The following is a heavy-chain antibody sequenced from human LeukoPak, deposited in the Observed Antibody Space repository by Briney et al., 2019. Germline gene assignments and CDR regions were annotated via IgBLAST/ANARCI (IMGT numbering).Heavy chain of an antibody. CDR3: AAQGTRTGAYDP. J-gene: IGHJ5*02. V-gene: IGHV3-64*01. CDR2: IDPDGDTT. D-gene: IGHD1-1*01. Sequence: GGSLTHSCAASGFNFSSCVMLWVRQAPGMGLEYVSSIDPDGDTTCYANSVKGRFTISRDNSKNMLYLQMGSLTTEDMAVYYCAAQGTRTGAYDPWGQGTLVTVSS. CDR1: GFNFSSCV.